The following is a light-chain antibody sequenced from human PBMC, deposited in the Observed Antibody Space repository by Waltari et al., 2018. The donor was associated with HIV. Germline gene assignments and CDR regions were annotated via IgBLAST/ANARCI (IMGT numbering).Light chain of an antibody. V-gene: IGKV1-39*01. J-gene: IGKJ2*01. Sequence: DIQMTQSPSSLSASIGDRVTIACRASQGINKYLNWYHQKPGKAPELLIYAASNLQSGVPSRFSASGSGTDFTLTISSLQPEDFATYYCQQTYIPPTTFGRGTKLE. CDR1: QGINKY. CDR2: AAS. CDR3: QQTYIPPTT.